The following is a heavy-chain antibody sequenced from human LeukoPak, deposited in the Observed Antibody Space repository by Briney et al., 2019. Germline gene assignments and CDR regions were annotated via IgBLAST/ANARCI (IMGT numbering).Heavy chain of an antibody. CDR2: IWYDGSNK. Sequence: GGSLRLSCAASGFTFSSYGMHWVRQAPGKGLEWVAVIWYDGSNKYYAGSVKGRFTISRDNSKNTLYLQMNSLRAEDTAVYYCAKDRGDGDYGLYLDYWGQGTLVTVSS. J-gene: IGHJ4*02. V-gene: IGHV3-33*06. D-gene: IGHD4-17*01. CDR3: AKDRGDGDYGLYLDY. CDR1: GFTFSSYG.